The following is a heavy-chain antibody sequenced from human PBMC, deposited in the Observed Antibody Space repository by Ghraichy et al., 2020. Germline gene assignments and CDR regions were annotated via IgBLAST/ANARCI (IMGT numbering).Heavy chain of an antibody. CDR2: ISYDGSNK. CDR1: GFTFSSYA. V-gene: IGHV3-30*04. CDR3: ARDLRRRAVAGPDY. Sequence: GGSLRLSCAASGFTFSSYAMHWVRQAPGKGLEWVAVISYDGSNKYYADSVKGRFTISRDNSKNTLYLQMNSLRAEDTAVYYCARDLRRRAVAGPDYWGQGTLVTVSS. J-gene: IGHJ4*02. D-gene: IGHD6-19*01.